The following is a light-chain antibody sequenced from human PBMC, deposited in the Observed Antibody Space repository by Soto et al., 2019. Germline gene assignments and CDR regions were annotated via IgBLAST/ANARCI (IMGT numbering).Light chain of an antibody. CDR1: QTISSW. J-gene: IGKJ1*01. V-gene: IGKV1-5*03. CDR2: KAS. CDR3: QHYNSYSEA. Sequence: DIQMTQSPSTLSGSIADTFTITCRSSQTISSWLAWYQQNPGKAPKLLIYKASTLKSGVPSRFSGSGSGTEFTLTISSLQPDDFATYYCQHYNSYSEAFGQGTKVDI.